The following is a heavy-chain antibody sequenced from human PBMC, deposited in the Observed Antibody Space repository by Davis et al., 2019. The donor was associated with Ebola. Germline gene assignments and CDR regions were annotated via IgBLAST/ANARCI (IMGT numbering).Heavy chain of an antibody. CDR3: ARETGAGDIVVVPAAMHFDY. D-gene: IGHD2-2*01. CDR1: GGSMSSYY. J-gene: IGHJ4*02. CDR2: IYYSGTT. V-gene: IGHV4-59*01. Sequence: SETLSLTCTVSGGSMSSYYWSWIRQPPGKGLEWIGNIYYSGTTNYNPSLKSRVTISGDTSKNQFSLKLGSVTAADTAMYYCARETGAGDIVVVPAAMHFDYWGQGTLVTVSS.